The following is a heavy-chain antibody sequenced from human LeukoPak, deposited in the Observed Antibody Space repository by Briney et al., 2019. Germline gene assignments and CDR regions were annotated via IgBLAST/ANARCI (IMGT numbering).Heavy chain of an antibody. J-gene: IGHJ4*02. V-gene: IGHV3-33*01. CDR3: ASGSSGWLIY. CDR1: GFTFSSYG. D-gene: IGHD6-19*01. Sequence: PGGSLRLSCAASGFTFSSYGMHWVRQAPGKGLEWVAVMWYDGSNKYYADSVKGRFTISRDNSKNTLYLQMNSLRAEDTAVYYCASGSSGWLIYWGQGTLVTVSS. CDR2: MWYDGSNK.